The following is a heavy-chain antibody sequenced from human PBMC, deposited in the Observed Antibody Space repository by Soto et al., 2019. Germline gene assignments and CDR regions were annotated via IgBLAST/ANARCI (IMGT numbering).Heavy chain of an antibody. CDR3: ARGSTSFDS. Sequence: GGSLRLSCAASGFIFNKYWMSWVRQAPGKGLEWVANIYQDGIDKHYVGSVRGRFTISRDNARNSLYLQMNSLRAEDTAIYYCARGSTSFDSWGLGTLVTVSS. J-gene: IGHJ4*02. D-gene: IGHD2-2*01. V-gene: IGHV3-7*01. CDR1: GFIFNKYW. CDR2: IYQDGIDK.